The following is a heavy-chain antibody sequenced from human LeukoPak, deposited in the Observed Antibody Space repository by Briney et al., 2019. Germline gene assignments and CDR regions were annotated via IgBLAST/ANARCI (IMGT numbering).Heavy chain of an antibody. CDR2: INPSGGST. J-gene: IGHJ4*02. CDR1: GYTFTSYY. V-gene: IGHV1-46*01. Sequence: ASVKVSCTASGYTFTSYYMHWVRQAPGQGLEWMGIINPSGGSTSYAQKFQGRVTMTRDMSTSTVYMELSSLRSEDTAVYYCARAAYCSGGSCHSDYWGQGTLVTVSS. D-gene: IGHD2-15*01. CDR3: ARAAYCSGGSCHSDY.